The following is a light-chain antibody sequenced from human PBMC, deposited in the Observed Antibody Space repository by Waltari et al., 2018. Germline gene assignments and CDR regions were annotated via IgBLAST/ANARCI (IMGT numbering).Light chain of an antibody. CDR1: SSDVGGYNY. CDR2: DVS. Sequence: QSALTQPASVSGSPGQSITISCTGTSSDVGGYNYVSWYQQHPGKVPKLLIFDVSNRPAWVSYCFSGSKSGNTACLTIAGRQAEYESDYFCCSFTCRSTWVFGGGTRLTVL. J-gene: IGLJ3*02. V-gene: IGLV2-14*01. CDR3: CSFTCRSTWV.